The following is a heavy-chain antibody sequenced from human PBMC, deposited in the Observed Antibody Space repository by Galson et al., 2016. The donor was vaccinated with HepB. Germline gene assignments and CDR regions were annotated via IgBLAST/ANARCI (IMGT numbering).Heavy chain of an antibody. D-gene: IGHD2-21*01. Sequence: SVKVSCKASGYRFQSYGISWVRQAPGQGLEWMGWINPSKGNTDYAQKFAGRVTMTIDTSTGTVYMDLGSLTSDDTAVYYCARAGGGFCDGERCYNWFDPWGQGTLVSVSS. CDR2: INPSKGNT. CDR3: ARAGGGFCDGERCYNWFDP. CDR1: GYRFQSYG. J-gene: IGHJ5*02. V-gene: IGHV1-18*01.